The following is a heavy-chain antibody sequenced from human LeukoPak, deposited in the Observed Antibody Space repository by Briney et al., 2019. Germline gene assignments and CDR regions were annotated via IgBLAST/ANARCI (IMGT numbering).Heavy chain of an antibody. CDR1: GGSISSSSYY. CDR2: IYYSGST. Sequence: PSETLSLTCTVSGGSISSSSYYWGWIRQPPGKGLEWIGSIYYSGSTYYNPSLKSRVTISVDTSKNQFSLKLSSVTAADTAVYYCARGYSGYDSTSHYYYYMDVWGKGTTVTVSS. J-gene: IGHJ6*03. V-gene: IGHV4-39*01. D-gene: IGHD5-12*01. CDR3: ARGYSGYDSTSHYYYYMDV.